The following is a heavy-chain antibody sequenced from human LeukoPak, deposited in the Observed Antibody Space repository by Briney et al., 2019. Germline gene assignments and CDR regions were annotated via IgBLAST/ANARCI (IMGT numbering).Heavy chain of an antibody. CDR1: GFTFSSYA. Sequence: QSGGSLRLSCAASGFTFSSYAMSWVRQAPGKGLEWVSAISGSGGSTYYADSVKGRFTISRDNSKNTLYLQMNSLRAGDTAVYYCAKNWKLGIAARPYYFDYWGQGTLVTVSS. CDR2: ISGSGGST. V-gene: IGHV3-23*01. J-gene: IGHJ4*02. D-gene: IGHD6-6*01. CDR3: AKNWKLGIAARPYYFDY.